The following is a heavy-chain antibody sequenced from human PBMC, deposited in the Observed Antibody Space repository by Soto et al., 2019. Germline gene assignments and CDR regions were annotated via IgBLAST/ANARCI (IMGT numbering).Heavy chain of an antibody. CDR2: IYYSGST. J-gene: IGHJ4*02. CDR1: VGSISSYY. Sequence: SETLSLTCTVSVGSISSYYWSWIRQPPGKGLEWIGYIYYSGSTNYNPSLKSRVTISVDTSKNQFSLKLSSVTAADTAVYYCASGGWFGEPPPFDYWGQGTRVTVSS. CDR3: ASGGWFGEPPPFDY. D-gene: IGHD3-10*01. V-gene: IGHV4-59*08.